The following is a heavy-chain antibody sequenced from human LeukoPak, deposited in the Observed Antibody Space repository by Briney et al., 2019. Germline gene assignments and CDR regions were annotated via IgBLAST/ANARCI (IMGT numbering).Heavy chain of an antibody. J-gene: IGHJ4*02. CDR2: ISGSGGST. Sequence: PGGSLRLSCAASGFTFSSYAMSWVRQAPGKGLEWVSAISGSGGSTYYADSVKGRFTISRDNSKNTLYLQMNSLRAEDTAVYYCATPIYDYVWGSYCYKYDYWGQGTLVTVSS. D-gene: IGHD3-16*02. CDR3: ATPIYDYVWGSYCYKYDY. V-gene: IGHV3-23*01. CDR1: GFTFSSYA.